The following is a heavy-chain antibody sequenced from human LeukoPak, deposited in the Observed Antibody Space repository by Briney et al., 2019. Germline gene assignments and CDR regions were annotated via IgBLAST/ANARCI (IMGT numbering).Heavy chain of an antibody. CDR1: GFTFSDHY. D-gene: IGHD6-13*01. Sequence: GGSLRLSCAASGFTFSDHYMDWVRQAPGKGREWVGRTRNKANSYTTEYAASVKGRFTISRDDSKNSLYLQMNSLTTEDTAVYYCRTFLGSSSSDAFDIWGQGTMVTVSS. CDR3: RTFLGSSSSDAFDI. V-gene: IGHV3-72*01. J-gene: IGHJ3*02. CDR2: TRNKANSYTT.